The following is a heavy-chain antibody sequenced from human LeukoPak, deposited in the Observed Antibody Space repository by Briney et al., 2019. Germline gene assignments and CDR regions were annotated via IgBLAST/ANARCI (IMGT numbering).Heavy chain of an antibody. J-gene: IGHJ4*02. V-gene: IGHV4-59*01. Sequence: SETLSLTCPVSGGSISFYDWSWIRQPPGKGLEWIGHIYSRGSTNYNPSLKSRVTISVDTSKNQFSLKVRSVTVADTAVYYCARGGVQLPPCYFDYWGQGTLVTVSS. CDR2: IYSRGST. D-gene: IGHD5-18*01. CDR3: ARGGVQLPPCYFDY. CDR1: GGSISFYD.